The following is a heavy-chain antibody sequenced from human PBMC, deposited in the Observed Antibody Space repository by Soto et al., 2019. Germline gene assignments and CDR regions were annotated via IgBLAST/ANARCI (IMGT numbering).Heavy chain of an antibody. Sequence: QLQLQESGSRLVKSSETLSLTCAVSGDTISTGGYSWAWIRQPPGKAMEGIGHTYHSGNPYYTPPLNRRVIVSVDSAKNQFALKQSSVTAADTAVYNCARETSGDYVVYFDPWGQGTLVTVSS. V-gene: IGHV4-30-2*01. CDR2: TYHSGNP. CDR1: GDTISTGGYS. J-gene: IGHJ5*02. CDR3: ARETSGDYVVYFDP. D-gene: IGHD4-17*01.